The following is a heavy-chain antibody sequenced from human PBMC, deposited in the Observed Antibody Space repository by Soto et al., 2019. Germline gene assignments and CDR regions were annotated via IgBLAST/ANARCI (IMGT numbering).Heavy chain of an antibody. V-gene: IGHV4-61*01. D-gene: IGHD3-22*01. CDR3: ARDRNYYDSRRFGGFDL. CDR2: IYYSGST. Sequence: QVQLQESGPGLVKPSETLSLTCTVSGGSVSSGSYYWSWIRQPPGKGLEWIGYIYYSGSTNYNPSLKSRVTISVDTSKNQFSLKLSSVTAADTAVYYCARDRNYYDSRRFGGFDLWGRGTLVTVSS. J-gene: IGHJ2*01. CDR1: GGSVSSGSYY.